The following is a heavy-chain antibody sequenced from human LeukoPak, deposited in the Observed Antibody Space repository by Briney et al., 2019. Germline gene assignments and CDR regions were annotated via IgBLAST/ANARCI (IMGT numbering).Heavy chain of an antibody. J-gene: IGHJ4*02. CDR2: ISWNSGSI. D-gene: IGHD2-2*01. V-gene: IGHV3-9*03. CDR3: AKDRYQLLFYYFDY. CDR1: GFTFDDYA. Sequence: PGGSLRLSCAASGFTFDDYAMHWVRQAPGKGLEWVPGISWNSGSIGYADSVKGRFTISRDNAKNSLYLQMNSLRAEDMALYYCAKDRYQLLFYYFDYWGQGTLVTVSS.